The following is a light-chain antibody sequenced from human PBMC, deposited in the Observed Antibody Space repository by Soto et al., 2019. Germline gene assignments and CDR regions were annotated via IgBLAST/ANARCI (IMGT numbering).Light chain of an antibody. V-gene: IGKV1-13*02. CDR1: QGISSA. Sequence: AIQLTQSPSSLSASVGDRVTITCRASQGISSALAWYQQKPGKSPNLLIYDVSSLESGVPSRFSGSVSGTDFTLTISSLQPEDFATYYCQKFNTYPALTFGGGTKVDIK. CDR2: DVS. J-gene: IGKJ4*01. CDR3: QKFNTYPALT.